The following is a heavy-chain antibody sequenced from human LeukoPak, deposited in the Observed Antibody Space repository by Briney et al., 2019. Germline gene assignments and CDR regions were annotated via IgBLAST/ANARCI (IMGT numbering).Heavy chain of an antibody. Sequence: SVNVSCKASGGTFSSYAISWVRQAAGQGLEWMGGIIPIFGTANYAQKFQGRVTITADKSTSTAYMELSSLRSEDTAVYYCAAGSPYGSGSYYVFDYWGQGTLVTVSS. CDR3: AAGSPYGSGSYYVFDY. CDR2: IIPIFGTA. V-gene: IGHV1-69*06. J-gene: IGHJ4*02. D-gene: IGHD3-10*01. CDR1: GGTFSSYA.